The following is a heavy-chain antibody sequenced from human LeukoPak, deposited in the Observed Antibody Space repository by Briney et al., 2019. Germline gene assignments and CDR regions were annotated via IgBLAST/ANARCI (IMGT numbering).Heavy chain of an antibody. D-gene: IGHD3-10*01. CDR1: GFTFSSHP. CDR3: ARDFGITWAQYYFDY. Sequence: QPGGSLRLSCAASGFTFSSHPMHWVRQDPGKGQEWVAVISFDGSHKYYADSVTGRFTISRDNSKNTLYLQMDSLRTDDTAMYYCARDFGITWAQYYFDYWGQGTLVTVSS. CDR2: ISFDGSHK. V-gene: IGHV3-30*04. J-gene: IGHJ4*02.